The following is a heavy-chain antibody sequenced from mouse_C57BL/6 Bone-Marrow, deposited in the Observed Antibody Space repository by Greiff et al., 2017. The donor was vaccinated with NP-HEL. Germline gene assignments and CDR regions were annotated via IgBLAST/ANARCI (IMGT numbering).Heavy chain of an antibody. Sequence: VQLQQPGAELVKPGASVKLSCKASGYTFTSYWMHWVKQRPGQGLEWIGMIHPNSGSTNYNEKFKSKATLTVDKSSSTAYMQLSSLTSEDSAVYYCARMSKTAQANYAMDYWGQGTSVTVSS. D-gene: IGHD3-2*02. CDR1: GYTFTSYW. J-gene: IGHJ4*01. CDR2: IHPNSGST. V-gene: IGHV1-64*01. CDR3: ARMSKTAQANYAMDY.